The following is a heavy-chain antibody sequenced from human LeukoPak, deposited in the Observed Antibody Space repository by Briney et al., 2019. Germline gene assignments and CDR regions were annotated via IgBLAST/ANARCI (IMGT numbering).Heavy chain of an antibody. Sequence: ASVKVSCKASGYTFTSYGISWVRQAPGQGLEWMGWISAYNGNTNYAQKLQGRVTMTTDTSTSTAYMELRSLRSDDTAVYYCARDRYYYDSGGYYGNWFDPWGQGTLVTVSS. V-gene: IGHV1-18*01. CDR2: ISAYNGNT. J-gene: IGHJ5*02. CDR1: GYTFTSYG. D-gene: IGHD3-22*01. CDR3: ARDRYYYDSGGYYGNWFDP.